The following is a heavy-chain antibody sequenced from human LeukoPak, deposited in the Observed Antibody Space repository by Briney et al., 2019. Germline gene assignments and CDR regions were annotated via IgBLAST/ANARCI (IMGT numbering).Heavy chain of an antibody. CDR3: ARGPPRVGAHFDY. CDR1: GGSISSGGYY. D-gene: IGHD1-26*01. V-gene: IGHV4-30-2*01. J-gene: IGHJ4*02. CDR2: IYHSGST. Sequence: PSQTLSLTCTVSGGSISSGGYYWSWIRQPPGKGLEWIGYIYHSGSTYYNPSLKSRVTISVDRSKNQFSLKLSSVTAADTAVYYCARGPPRVGAHFDYWGQGTLVTVSS.